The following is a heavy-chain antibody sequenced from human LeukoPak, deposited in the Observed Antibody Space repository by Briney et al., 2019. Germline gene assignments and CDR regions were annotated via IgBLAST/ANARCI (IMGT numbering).Heavy chain of an antibody. CDR1: GGSISSSSYY. D-gene: IGHD6-13*01. CDR3: ARLSSSWYYFDY. Sequence: RPSETLSLTCTVSGGSISSSSYYWGWIRQPPGKGLEWIGRIYYSGSTYYNPSLKSRVTISVDTSKNQFSLKLSSVTAADTAVYYCARLSSSWYYFDYWGQGTLVTVSS. CDR2: IYYSGST. J-gene: IGHJ4*02. V-gene: IGHV4-39*01.